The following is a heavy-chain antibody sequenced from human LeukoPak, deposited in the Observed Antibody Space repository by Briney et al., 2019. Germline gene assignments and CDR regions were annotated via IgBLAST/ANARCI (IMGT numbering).Heavy chain of an antibody. Sequence: SETLSLTCAVSGYSISSGYYWGWIRQPPGKGLEWIGSINHSGSTYYNPSLKSRVTISVDTSKNQLSLKLNSVTAADTAVCYCGRVYGNFWSGYCDYWGQGTLVTVSS. D-gene: IGHD3-3*01. CDR3: GRVYGNFWSGYCDY. V-gene: IGHV4-38-2*01. CDR2: INHSGST. J-gene: IGHJ4*02. CDR1: GYSISSGYY.